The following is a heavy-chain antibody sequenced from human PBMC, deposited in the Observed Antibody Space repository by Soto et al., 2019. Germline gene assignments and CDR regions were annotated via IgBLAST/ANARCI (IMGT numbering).Heavy chain of an antibody. D-gene: IGHD2-2*01. CDR1: GYTLTELS. CDR3: ADPVPAPTHYDYYDMDV. J-gene: IGHJ6*02. V-gene: IGHV1-24*01. Sequence: ASVKVSCTVSGYTLTELSIHWVRQAPGKGLEWMGGFDPEDGETIYAQKFQGRVTMTEDTSTDTAYMELSSLRSDDTAVYYCADPVPAPTHYDYYDMDVWGQGTTVTVSS. CDR2: FDPEDGET.